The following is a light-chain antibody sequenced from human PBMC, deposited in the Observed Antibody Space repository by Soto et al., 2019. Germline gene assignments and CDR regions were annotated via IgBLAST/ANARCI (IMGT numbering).Light chain of an antibody. J-gene: IGKJ2*01. CDR1: QNIRSSY. V-gene: IGKV3-20*01. CDR3: QQYWSAPLYP. Sequence: DIVLTQSPGTLSLSPGEIATLSCRASQNIRSSYLAWYQKKPGQAPRLLIYGASSSSTGIQERFSGSGSGTDFPHTSISVVAEDFAVYYCQQYWSAPLYPFGHGNQLQFQ. CDR2: GAS.